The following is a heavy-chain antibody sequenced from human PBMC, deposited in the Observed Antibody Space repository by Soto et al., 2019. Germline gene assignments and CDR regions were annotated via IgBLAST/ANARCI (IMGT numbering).Heavy chain of an antibody. CDR1: GGSISSGGYY. J-gene: IGHJ6*02. CDR2: IYYSGST. Sequence: SETLSLTCTVSGGSISSGGYYWSWIRQHPGKGLEWIGYIYYSGSTYHNPSLKSRVTISVDTSKNQFSLKLSSVTAADTAVYYCARDYSSSYSNYYYYGMDVWGQGTTVTVSS. D-gene: IGHD6-6*01. V-gene: IGHV4-31*03. CDR3: ARDYSSSYSNYYYYGMDV.